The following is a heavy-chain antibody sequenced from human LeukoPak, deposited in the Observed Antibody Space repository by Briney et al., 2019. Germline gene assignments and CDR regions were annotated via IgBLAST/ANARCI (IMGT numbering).Heavy chain of an antibody. D-gene: IGHD4-11*01. Sequence: GGSLRLSCAASGFTFSSYGMHWVRQAPGKGLEWVAVISHDGSNKDYSDSVKGRFTISRDNSRSTLYLQMNSLRVEDTAVYYYANDYSNYYSYGMDVWGQGTTVTVSS. CDR2: ISHDGSNK. V-gene: IGHV3-30*18. J-gene: IGHJ6*02. CDR3: ANDYSNYYSYGMDV. CDR1: GFTFSSYG.